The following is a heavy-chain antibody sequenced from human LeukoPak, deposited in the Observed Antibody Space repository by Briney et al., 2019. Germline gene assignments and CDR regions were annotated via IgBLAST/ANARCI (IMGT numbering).Heavy chain of an antibody. D-gene: IGHD5-24*01. V-gene: IGHV3-53*01. CDR2: IYSGGST. CDR3: AGGHRDGYNRGGDAFDI. Sequence: GGSLRLSCAASGFTVSSNYMSWVRQAPGKGLEWVSVIYSGGSTYYADSVKGRFTISRDNSKNTLYLQMNSLRAEDTAVYYCAGGHRDGYNRGGDAFDIWGQGTMVTVSS. CDR1: GFTVSSNY. J-gene: IGHJ3*02.